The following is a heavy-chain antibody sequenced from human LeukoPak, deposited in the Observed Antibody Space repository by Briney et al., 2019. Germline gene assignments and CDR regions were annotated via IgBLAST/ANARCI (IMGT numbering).Heavy chain of an antibody. Sequence: GGSLRLSCAASGFTFSSYAMNWVRQAPGKGLEWVSAISGSGGSTYYADSVKGRFTISRDNSKNTLYLQMNSLRAEDTAVYYCAKGLKPAMACSSNYFDDCCQGTLVSVSS. CDR1: GFTFSSYA. CDR3: AKGLKPAMACSSNYFDD. CDR2: ISGSGGST. D-gene: IGHD6-6*01. J-gene: IGHJ4*02. V-gene: IGHV3-23*01.